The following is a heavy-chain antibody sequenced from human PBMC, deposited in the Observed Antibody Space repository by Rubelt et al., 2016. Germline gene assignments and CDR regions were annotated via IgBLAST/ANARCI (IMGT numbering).Heavy chain of an antibody. CDR1: GYTFTSYG. CDR2: ISAYNGNT. Sequence: QVQLVQSGAEVKKPGASVKVSCKASGYTFTSYGISWVRQAPGQGLEWMGWISAYNGNTNYAQKLQGRVTMTTDTSTSTAYRGLRSLRSDDTAVYYCARDRTWLVPGLDAFDIWGQGTMVTVSS. D-gene: IGHD6-19*01. J-gene: IGHJ3*02. CDR3: ARDRTWLVPGLDAFDI. V-gene: IGHV1-18*01.